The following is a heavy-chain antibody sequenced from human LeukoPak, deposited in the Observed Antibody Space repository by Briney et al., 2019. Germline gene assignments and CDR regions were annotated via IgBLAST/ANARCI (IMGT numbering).Heavy chain of an antibody. V-gene: IGHV3-23*01. D-gene: IGHD3-22*01. CDR2: ISGSGDNT. J-gene: IGHJ4*02. Sequence: GGSLRLSCAASGFTFSSYAMSWVRQAPGKGLEWVSGISGSGDNTYYADSVKGRFTISRDNSKDTLYVQVNSLGTEDTAAYYCAKGSYYDSSGSFYFDYWGRGTLVTVSS. CDR1: GFTFSSYA. CDR3: AKGSYYDSSGSFYFDY.